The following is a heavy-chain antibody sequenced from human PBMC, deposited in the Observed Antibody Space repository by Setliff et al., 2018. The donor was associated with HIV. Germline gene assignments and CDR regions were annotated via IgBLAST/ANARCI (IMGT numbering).Heavy chain of an antibody. J-gene: IGHJ4*02. CDR1: GGSINSSTYY. V-gene: IGHV4-61*02. CDR2: IYTSGST. D-gene: IGHD4-17*01. Sequence: SETLSLTCTVSGGSINSSTYYWSWIRQPAGKGLEWIGRIYTSGSTTYNPSLRSRVTISIDTSKNQFSLNLRSVTAADTAVYYCARDPPGYGDSKDYWGQGKLVTVS. CDR3: ARDPPGYGDSKDY.